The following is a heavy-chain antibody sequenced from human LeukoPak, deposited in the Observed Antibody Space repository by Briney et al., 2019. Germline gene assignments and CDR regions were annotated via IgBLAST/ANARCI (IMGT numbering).Heavy chain of an antibody. CDR1: GFTFDDYA. CDR2: ISWNSGSI. J-gene: IGHJ6*03. V-gene: IGHV3-9*01. D-gene: IGHD5-12*01. CDR3: AKGYDLYYYYYMDV. Sequence: QAGGSLRLSCAASGFTFDDYAMHWVRQAPGKGLEWVSGISWNSGSIGYADSVKGRFTISRDNAKSSLYLQMNSLRAEDTALYYCAKGYDLYYYYYMDVWGKGTTVTVSS.